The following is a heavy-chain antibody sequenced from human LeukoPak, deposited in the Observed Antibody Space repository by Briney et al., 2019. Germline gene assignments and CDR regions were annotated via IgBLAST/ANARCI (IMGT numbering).Heavy chain of an antibody. J-gene: IGHJ4*02. D-gene: IGHD3-10*01. V-gene: IGHV5-51*01. Sequence: GESLKISCKGSGYSSTSYWIGWVRQMPGKGLEWMGIIYPGDSDTRYSPSFQGQVTISADKSISTAYLQWSSLKASDTAMYYCATDYGSGSYYNGGYFDYWGQGTLVTVSS. CDR3: ATDYGSGSYYNGGYFDY. CDR2: IYPGDSDT. CDR1: GYSSTSYW.